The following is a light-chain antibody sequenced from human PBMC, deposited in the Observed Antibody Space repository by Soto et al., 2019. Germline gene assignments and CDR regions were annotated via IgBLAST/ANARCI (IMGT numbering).Light chain of an antibody. CDR3: QQYNTWPRT. CDR1: QSVSSD. V-gene: IGKV3-15*01. CDR2: GAS. J-gene: IGKJ1*01. Sequence: EIVMTQSPATLSVSPGARAPLSCRASQSVSSDLAWYHQKPGQAPRLLIYGASTRATGIPARFSGSGSGTEFTLTINSLQSEDFAVYYCQQYNTWPRTFGQGTKVDI.